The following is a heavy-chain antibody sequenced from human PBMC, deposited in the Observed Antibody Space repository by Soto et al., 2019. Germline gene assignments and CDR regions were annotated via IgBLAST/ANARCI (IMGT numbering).Heavy chain of an antibody. V-gene: IGHV6-1*01. J-gene: IGHJ6*02. CDR2: TYYRSKRYN. CDR1: GDSVSSNSAA. CDR3: ASGPVRGYGMDV. Sequence: PSQTLSLTCVISGDSVSSNSAAWNWIRQSPSRGLEWLGRTYYRSKRYNDYAVSVKSRITINPDTSKNQFSLQLNSVTPEDTAVYYCASGPVRGYGMDVWGQGTTVTVSS.